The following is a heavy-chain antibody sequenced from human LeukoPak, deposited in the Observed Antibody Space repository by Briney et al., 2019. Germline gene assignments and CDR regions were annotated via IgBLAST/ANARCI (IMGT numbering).Heavy chain of an antibody. Sequence: GGSLRLSCAASGFTFNTYWMRWVRQAPGKGLEWLSYISSTDDYTNYAPSVKGRFTISRDNTKKSVYLQMNSLRVEDTAVYYCASGPYCSSSSCYAGIGYWGQGSLVTVSS. V-gene: IGHV3-11*03. CDR2: ISSTDDYT. J-gene: IGHJ4*02. CDR3: ASGPYCSSSSCYAGIGY. CDR1: GFTFNTYW. D-gene: IGHD2-2*01.